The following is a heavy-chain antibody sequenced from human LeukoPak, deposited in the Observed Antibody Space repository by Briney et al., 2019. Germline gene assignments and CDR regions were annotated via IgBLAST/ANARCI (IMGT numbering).Heavy chain of an antibody. V-gene: IGHV3-7*01. J-gene: IGHJ5*02. CDR3: ARDLSLWFDNNWFDP. D-gene: IGHD3-10*01. CDR2: IKQDGSEK. CDR1: GFTFSSYW. Sequence: GGSLRLSCAASGFTFSSYWMSWVRQAPGKGLEWVANIKQDGSEKYYVDSVKGRFTNSRDNAKNSLYLQMNSLRAEDTAVYYCARDLSLWFDNNWFDPWGQETLVTVSS.